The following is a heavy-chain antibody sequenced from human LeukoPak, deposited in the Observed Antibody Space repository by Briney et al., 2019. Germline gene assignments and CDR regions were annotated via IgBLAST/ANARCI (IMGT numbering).Heavy chain of an antibody. V-gene: IGHV4-4*07. CDR3: ARGRRYGDYYDY. D-gene: IGHD4-17*01. J-gene: IGHJ4*02. CDR1: GGSISTYY. CDR2: IYSSGST. Sequence: PSETLSLTCTVSGGSISTYYWSWIRQPAGKGLEWIGRIYSSGSTNYKSSLKSRITMSVDTSKNQFSLKLSPVTAADTAVYYCARGRRYGDYYDYWGQGTLVTVSS.